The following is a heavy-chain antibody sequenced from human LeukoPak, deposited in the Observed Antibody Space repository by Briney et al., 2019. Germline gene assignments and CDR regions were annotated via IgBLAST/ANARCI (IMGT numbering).Heavy chain of an antibody. Sequence: QAGGSLRLSCAASGSTFSSYGMHWVRQAPGKGLEWVALIRNDGSNKYYADSVKGRFTISRDNSKHTLYLQMNSLRAEDTAVYYCARDPRILAYYYASGSYRNWFDPWGQGTLVTVSS. CDR1: GSTFSSYG. CDR2: IRNDGSNK. D-gene: IGHD3-10*01. J-gene: IGHJ5*02. CDR3: ARDPRILAYYYASGSYRNWFDP. V-gene: IGHV3-30*02.